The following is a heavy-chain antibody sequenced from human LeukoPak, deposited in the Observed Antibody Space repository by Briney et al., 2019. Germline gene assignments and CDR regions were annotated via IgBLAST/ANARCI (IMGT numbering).Heavy chain of an antibody. J-gene: IGHJ6*02. D-gene: IGHD1/OR15-1a*01. CDR2: INLYGTT. V-gene: IGHV4-4*02. CDR3: ARQKWEQQGRDYYFNGLDV. Sequence: SETLSLTCSVSIGSISSSKWRSWVRQSPVKGLEWIGEINLYGTTNYNPSFTSRVTMSVDRSRNQFSLKLTSVTAADTAVYYCARQKWEQQGRDYYFNGLDVWGPGTTVIVSS. CDR1: IGSISSSKW.